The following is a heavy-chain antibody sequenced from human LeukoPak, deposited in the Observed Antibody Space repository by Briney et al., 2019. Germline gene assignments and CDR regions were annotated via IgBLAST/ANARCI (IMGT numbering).Heavy chain of an antibody. CDR2: ISSSGSTI. Sequence: PGGSLRLSCAASGFTFSDYYMSWIRPAPGKGLEWVSYISSSGSTIYYADSVKGRFTISRDNAKNSLYLQMNSLRAEDTAVYYCARECGVWGSYRSIDYWGQGTLVTVSS. D-gene: IGHD3-16*02. CDR1: GFTFSDYY. V-gene: IGHV3-11*01. CDR3: ARECGVWGSYRSIDY. J-gene: IGHJ4*02.